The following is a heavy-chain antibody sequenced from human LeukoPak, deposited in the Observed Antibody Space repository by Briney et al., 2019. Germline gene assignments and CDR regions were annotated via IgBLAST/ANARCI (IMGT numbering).Heavy chain of an antibody. CDR3: AKLGIVVVVAATTWFDP. CDR2: ISGSGGST. V-gene: IGHV3-23*01. D-gene: IGHD2-15*01. J-gene: IGHJ5*02. CDR1: GFTFSSYA. Sequence: GGSLRLSRAASGFTFSSYAMSWVRQAPGKGLEWVSAISGSGGSTYYADSVKGRFTISRDNSKNTLYLQMNSLRAEDTAVYYCAKLGIVVVVAATTWFDPWGQGTLVTVSS.